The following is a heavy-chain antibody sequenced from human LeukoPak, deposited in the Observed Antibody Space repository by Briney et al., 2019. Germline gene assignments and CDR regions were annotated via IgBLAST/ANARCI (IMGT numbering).Heavy chain of an antibody. CDR3: AKGGIKRFGMVPDWFDP. D-gene: IGHD3-3*01. V-gene: IGHV3-23*01. CDR1: GLTFSGYS. Sequence: GGSLRLTCAASGLTFSGYSMSWVRQGPGQGLEWVLSIGHSGASPFYADSVKGRFTISRDISKTTMYLQINSRRAEDTAIYYCAKGGIKRFGMVPDWFDPWGQGTLVTVSS. CDR2: IGHSGASP. J-gene: IGHJ5*02.